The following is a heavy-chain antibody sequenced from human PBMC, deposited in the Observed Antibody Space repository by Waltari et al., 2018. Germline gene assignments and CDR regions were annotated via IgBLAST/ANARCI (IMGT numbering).Heavy chain of an antibody. CDR2: IYYGGST. V-gene: IGHV4-59*01. CDR3: ARGGSGSYLPYYYYGMDV. D-gene: IGHD1-26*01. Sequence: QVQLQESGPGLVKPSETLSLTCTVSGGSISSYYWSWIRQPPGKGLGWIGYIYYGGSTNYNPSLKSRVTISVDTSKNQFSLKLSSVTAADTAVYYCARGGSGSYLPYYYYGMDVWGQGTTVTVSS. J-gene: IGHJ6*02. CDR1: GGSISSYY.